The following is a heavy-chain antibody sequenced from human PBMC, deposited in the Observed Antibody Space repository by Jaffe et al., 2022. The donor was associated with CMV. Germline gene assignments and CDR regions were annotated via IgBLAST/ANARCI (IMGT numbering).Heavy chain of an antibody. D-gene: IGHD2-2*02. Sequence: EVQLVESGGGLVQPGGSLRLSCAASGFTFSSYWMSWVRQAPGKGLEWVANIKQDGSEKYYVDSVKGRFTISRDNAKNSLYLQMNSLRAEDTAVYYCARAQDIVVVPAAILDYWGQGTLVTVSS. V-gene: IGHV3-7*01. CDR1: GFTFSSYW. CDR3: ARAQDIVVVPAAILDY. CDR2: IKQDGSEK. J-gene: IGHJ4*02.